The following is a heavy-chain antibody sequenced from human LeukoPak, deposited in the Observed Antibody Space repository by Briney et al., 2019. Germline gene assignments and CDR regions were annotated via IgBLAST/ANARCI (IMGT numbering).Heavy chain of an antibody. Sequence: RESGPALVKPTQTLTLTCTFSGFSLRTGAMCVSWIRQPPRTALEWLARIDWGDDKYYSTSLKTRLTISKDTSKNQVVLTMTNMDPVDTATYYCARNTWLGSSWHLLDSYHYGMDVWGQGTTVTVSS. J-gene: IGHJ6*02. V-gene: IGHV2-70*11. D-gene: IGHD6-13*01. CDR3: ARNTWLGSSWHLLDSYHYGMDV. CDR1: GFSLRTGAMC. CDR2: IDWGDDK.